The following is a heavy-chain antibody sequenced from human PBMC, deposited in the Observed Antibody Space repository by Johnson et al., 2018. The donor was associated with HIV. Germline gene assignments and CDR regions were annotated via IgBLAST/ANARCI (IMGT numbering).Heavy chain of an antibody. Sequence: QMLLVESGGGVVQSGRSLRLSCAASGFAFSRFAMHWVRQVPDKGLEWVSAIGTAGDTYYPGSVKGRFTISRDNSKNTLYLQMNSLRAEDTAVYYCAYPREGSSWSNDAFDIWGQGTMVTVSS. D-gene: IGHD6-13*01. CDR3: AYPREGSSWSNDAFDI. V-gene: IGHV3-NL1*01. CDR1: GFAFSRFA. J-gene: IGHJ3*02. CDR2: IGTAGDT.